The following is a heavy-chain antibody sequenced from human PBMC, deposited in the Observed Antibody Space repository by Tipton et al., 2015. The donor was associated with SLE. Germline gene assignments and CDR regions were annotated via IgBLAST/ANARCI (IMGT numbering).Heavy chain of an antibody. Sequence: SLRLSCAASGFTFSSYEMNWVRQAPGKGLEWVSYISSSGSTIYYADSVKGRFTISRDNAKNSLYLQMNSLRAEDTAVYYRARGRDGYNYGYWGQGTLVTVSS. V-gene: IGHV3-48*03. D-gene: IGHD5-24*01. J-gene: IGHJ4*02. CDR2: ISSSGSTI. CDR1: GFTFSSYE. CDR3: ARGRDGYNYGY.